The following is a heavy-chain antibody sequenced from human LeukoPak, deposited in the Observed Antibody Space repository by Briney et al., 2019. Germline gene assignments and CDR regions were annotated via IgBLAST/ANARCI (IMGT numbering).Heavy chain of an antibody. D-gene: IGHD3-3*01. CDR1: GFTFSSYW. J-gene: IGHJ6*02. CDR2: IKQDGSEK. V-gene: IGHV3-7*01. Sequence: GGSLRLSCAASGFTFSSYWMSWVRQAPGKGLEWVANIKQDGSEKYYVDSVKGRFTISRDNAKNSLYLQMNSLRAEDTAVYYCARDSLPSYYDFWSGYYIGWGGVGMDVWGQGTTVTVSS. CDR3: ARDSLPSYYDFWSGYYIGWGGVGMDV.